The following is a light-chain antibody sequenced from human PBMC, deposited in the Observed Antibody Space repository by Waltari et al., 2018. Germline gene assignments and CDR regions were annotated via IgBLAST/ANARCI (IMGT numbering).Light chain of an antibody. J-gene: IGKJ3*01. CDR1: HDISNY. Sequence: DIQMTQSPSSLYASVGSSVTIPCQASHDISNYLNWYQQKPGKAPNLLIHDASKLETGVPSRFSGSQSATHFTLIISSLQPEDVATYYCQRYDNLPVFAFGPGTKVDIK. CDR3: QRYDNLPVFA. CDR2: DAS. V-gene: IGKV1-33*01.